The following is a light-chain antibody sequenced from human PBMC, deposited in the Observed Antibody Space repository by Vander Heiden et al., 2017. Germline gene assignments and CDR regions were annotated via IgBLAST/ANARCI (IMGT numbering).Light chain of an antibody. V-gene: IGLV2-14*03. CDR1: SSDVGAYNY. CDR2: DVS. Sequence: QSALTHPASVSGSPGQSITISCTGTSSDVGAYNYVSWYQQHPGKAPKLMMYDVSNRPSGISNRFSGSKSGNTASLTISGLQAEDEADYYCSSYTSSSTRVFGGGTKLTVL. CDR3: SSYTSSSTRV. J-gene: IGLJ2*01.